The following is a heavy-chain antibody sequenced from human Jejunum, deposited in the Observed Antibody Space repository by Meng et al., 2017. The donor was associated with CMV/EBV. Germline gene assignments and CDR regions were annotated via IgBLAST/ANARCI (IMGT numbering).Heavy chain of an antibody. D-gene: IGHD3-10*01. CDR3: AEIKLGITHDAFEI. J-gene: IGHJ3*02. Sequence: SGTFSDSSLDWVRQAPGQGLEWVGRITAMIDRSEYAQKFQGRVTFTADKSANMAYMELTSLRPDDSAIYYRAEIKLGITHDAFEIWGQGTRVTVSS. V-gene: IGHV1-69*02. CDR1: SGTFSDSS. CDR2: ITAMIDRS.